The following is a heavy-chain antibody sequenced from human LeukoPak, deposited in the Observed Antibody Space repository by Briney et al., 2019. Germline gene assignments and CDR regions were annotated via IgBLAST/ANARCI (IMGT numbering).Heavy chain of an antibody. D-gene: IGHD3-10*01. J-gene: IGHJ6*02. Sequence: GRSLRLSCAASGFTFSSYGMHWVRQAPGKGLEWVAVISYDGSNKYYADSVKGRFTISRDNSKNALYLQMNSLRAEDTAVYYCAKDILYGSGYYYYGMDVWGQGTTVTVSS. CDR2: ISYDGSNK. CDR1: GFTFSSYG. CDR3: AKDILYGSGYYYYGMDV. V-gene: IGHV3-30*18.